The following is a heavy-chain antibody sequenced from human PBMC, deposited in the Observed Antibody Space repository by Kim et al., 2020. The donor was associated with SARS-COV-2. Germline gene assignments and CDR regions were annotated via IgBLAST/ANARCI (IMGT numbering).Heavy chain of an antibody. D-gene: IGHD6-13*01. Sequence: AEPVKGRFTISRDDSKNTLNLQMNSRKTEDTAVYYCTTDRGQQLVPGGYWGQGALVTVSS. V-gene: IGHV3-15*01. J-gene: IGHJ4*02. CDR3: TTDRGQQLVPGGY.